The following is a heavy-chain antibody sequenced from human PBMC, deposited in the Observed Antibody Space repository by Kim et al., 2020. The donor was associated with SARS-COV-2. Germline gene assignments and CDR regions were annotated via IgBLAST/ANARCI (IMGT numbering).Heavy chain of an antibody. Sequence: SVKGRFTISRDNSKNTLYLQMNSLRAEDTAVYYCAKDAPGVWFGDPYFDYWGQGTLVTVSS. J-gene: IGHJ4*02. CDR3: AKDAPGVWFGDPYFDY. V-gene: IGHV3-23*01. D-gene: IGHD3-10*01.